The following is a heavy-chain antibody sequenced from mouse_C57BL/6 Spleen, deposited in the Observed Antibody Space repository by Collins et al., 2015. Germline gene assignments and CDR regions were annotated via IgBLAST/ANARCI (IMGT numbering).Heavy chain of an antibody. Sequence: QVQLQQPGTELVKPGASVKLSCKASGYTFSSYWMHWVKQRPGQGLEWIGNINPTNGDTNYNEKFKSKATLTVDKSSSTADMQLSSLTSEDSAVYYCARGETTQAWYAMDYWGQGTSVTVSS. CDR2: INPTNGDT. CDR3: ARGETTQAWYAMDY. J-gene: IGHJ4*01. D-gene: IGHD3-2*02. CDR1: GYTFSSYW. V-gene: IGHV1-53*01.